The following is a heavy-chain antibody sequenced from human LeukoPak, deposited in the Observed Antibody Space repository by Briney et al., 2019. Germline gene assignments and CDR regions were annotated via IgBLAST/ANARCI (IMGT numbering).Heavy chain of an antibody. D-gene: IGHD2-2*01. CDR1: GGTFSSYA. CDR2: IIPIFGIA. Sequence: SAKVSCKASGGTFSSYAISWVRQAPGQGLEWMGRIIPIFGIANYAQKFRGRVTITADKSTSTAYMELSSLRSEDTAVYYCARDSDVVVPAASTGYWFDPWGQGTLVTVSS. CDR3: ARDSDVVVPAASTGYWFDP. V-gene: IGHV1-69*04. J-gene: IGHJ5*02.